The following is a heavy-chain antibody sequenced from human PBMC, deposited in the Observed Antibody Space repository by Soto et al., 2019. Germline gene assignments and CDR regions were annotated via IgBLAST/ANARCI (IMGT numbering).Heavy chain of an antibody. Sequence: QITLKESGPTLVKPTQTLTLTRTFSGFSLSTSGVGVGWIRQPPGKALEWLALIYWDDDKRYSPSLKSRLTITKDTSKNQVVLTMTNMDPVDTATYYCAHSDITIFGVVIGLGYWGQGTLVTVSS. CDR1: GFSLSTSGVG. V-gene: IGHV2-5*02. CDR3: AHSDITIFGVVIGLGY. D-gene: IGHD3-3*01. J-gene: IGHJ4*02. CDR2: IYWDDDK.